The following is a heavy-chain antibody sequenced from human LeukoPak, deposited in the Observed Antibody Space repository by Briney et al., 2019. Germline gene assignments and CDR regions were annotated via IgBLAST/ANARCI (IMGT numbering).Heavy chain of an antibody. CDR1: GFTFSSYG. J-gene: IGHJ4*02. V-gene: IGHV3-33*01. CDR3: ASGTAGDILTGYYWASYFDY. CDR2: IWYDGSNK. Sequence: GRSLRLSCAASGFTFSSYGMHWVRQAPGKGLEWVAVIWYDGSNKYYADSVKGRFTIPRDNSKNKLYLKMNSMRAEDTAVYYCASGTAGDILTGYYWASYFDYWGQGTLVTVSS. D-gene: IGHD3-9*01.